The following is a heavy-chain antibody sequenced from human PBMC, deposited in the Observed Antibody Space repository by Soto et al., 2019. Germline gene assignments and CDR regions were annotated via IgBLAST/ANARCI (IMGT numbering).Heavy chain of an antibody. V-gene: IGHV1-69*01. D-gene: IGHD2-21*01. CDR3: ARVSPSTCGGGNCYRLDSYFDS. CDR1: GVTFSTSG. Sequence: QVQLVQSGAEVKKPGSSLKVSCKTSGVTFSTSGISWVRQGPGQGLEWMGGIIPLFGTPKYARKFQGRVSITADDSAPTTYRELSGLSSDDTAIYYCARVSPSTCGGGNCYRLDSYFDSWGQGSQVVVSS. J-gene: IGHJ4*03. CDR2: IIPLFGTP.